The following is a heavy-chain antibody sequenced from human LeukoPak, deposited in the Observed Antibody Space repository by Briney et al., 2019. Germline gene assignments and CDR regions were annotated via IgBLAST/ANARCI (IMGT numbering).Heavy chain of an antibody. CDR2: ISSSSSYI. CDR3: AGMQKSSSWAAFDY. J-gene: IGHJ4*02. Sequence: GGSLRLSCAASGITFSSYTMIWVRQAPGKGLEWVSSISSSSSYIYYAGSVKGRFTISRDNAKNSLYLQMNSLRVEDTAVYYCAGMQKSSSWAAFDYWGQGTLVTVSS. D-gene: IGHD6-13*01. V-gene: IGHV3-21*01. CDR1: GITFSSYT.